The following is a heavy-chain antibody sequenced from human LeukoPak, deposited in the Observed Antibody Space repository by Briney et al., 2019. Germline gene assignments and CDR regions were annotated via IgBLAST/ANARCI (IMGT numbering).Heavy chain of an antibody. CDR2: ISGSGGST. CDR3: AKTLVRGVIEPSRAFDI. Sequence: GGSLTLSCAASVFTFSSHAMSWVRQAPGKGLEWVSAISGSGGSTYYADSVKGRFSISRDNSKNTLYLQMNSLRAEDTAVYYCAKTLVRGVIEPSRAFDIWGQGTMVTVSS. D-gene: IGHD3-10*01. V-gene: IGHV3-23*01. CDR1: VFTFSSHA. J-gene: IGHJ3*02.